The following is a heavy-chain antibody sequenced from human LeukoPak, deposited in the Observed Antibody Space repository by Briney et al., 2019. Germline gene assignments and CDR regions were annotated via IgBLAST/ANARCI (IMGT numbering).Heavy chain of an antibody. V-gene: IGHV1-8*01. CDR2: MNPNSGNT. CDR3: ARGWRGYSSSSGGPIFGY. Sequence: ASVKVSCKASGYTFTSYDINWVRQATGQGLEWMGWMNPNSGNTGYAQKFQGRVTITRNTSISTAYMELSSLRSEDTAVYYCARGWRGYSSSSGGPIFGYWGQGTLVTVSS. D-gene: IGHD6-6*01. J-gene: IGHJ4*02. CDR1: GYTFTSYD.